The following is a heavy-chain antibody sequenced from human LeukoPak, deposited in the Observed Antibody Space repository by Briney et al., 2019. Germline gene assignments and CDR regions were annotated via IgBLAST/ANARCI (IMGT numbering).Heavy chain of an antibody. Sequence: GGSLRLSCAASGFTFSSYWMSWVRQAPGKGLEWVANIKQDGSEKHYVDSVKGRFTISRDNAKNSLYLQMNSLRAEDTAVYHCAHSGSYHDYWGQGTLVTVSS. D-gene: IGHD1-26*01. CDR3: AHSGSYHDY. CDR2: IKQDGSEK. V-gene: IGHV3-7*01. CDR1: GFTFSSYW. J-gene: IGHJ4*02.